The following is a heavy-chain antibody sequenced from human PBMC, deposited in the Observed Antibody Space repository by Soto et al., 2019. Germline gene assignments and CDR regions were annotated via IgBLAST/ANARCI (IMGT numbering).Heavy chain of an antibody. CDR3: ARALVTDYNSRDYHYYFAMDV. CDR1: GGAVSGDDLY. J-gene: IGHJ6*02. Sequence: SETLSLTCVVSGGAVSGDDLYWSWIRHLPGKGLEWIANVYHTGTTYYNPSLKSRVSMSVDTSQNQFSLILASVTAADTAVYYCARALVTDYNSRDYHYYFAMDVWGQGTSVTVSS. CDR2: VYHTGTT. V-gene: IGHV4-31*02. D-gene: IGHD3-22*01.